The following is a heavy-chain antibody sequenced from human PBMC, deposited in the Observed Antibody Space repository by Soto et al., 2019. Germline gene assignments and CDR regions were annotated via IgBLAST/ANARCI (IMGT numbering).Heavy chain of an antibody. CDR3: VRRSTVSYYAVDV. D-gene: IGHD4-17*01. Sequence: PGGSLRLSCAGSGFSFGSYEMHRVRQAPGKGLEWVTFTSYDGSINYYADSVKGRFTMSRDNSKNLLYLQMNSLRTEGTAVYYCVRRSTVSYYAVDVWGQGTTVTVSS. V-gene: IGHV3-30*04. CDR1: GFSFGSYE. CDR2: TSYDGSIN. J-gene: IGHJ6*02.